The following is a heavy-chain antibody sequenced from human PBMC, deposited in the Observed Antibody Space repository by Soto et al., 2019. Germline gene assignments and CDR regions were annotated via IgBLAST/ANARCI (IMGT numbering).Heavy chain of an antibody. CDR1: GGTFSSYA. V-gene: IGHV1-69*13. CDR2: IIPIFGTA. CDR3: ARADLGYCSSTSCYSLVSWFDP. Sequence: SVKVSCKASGGTFSSYAISWVRQAPGQGLEWMGGIIPIFGTANYAQKFQGRVTITADESTSTAYMELSSLRSEDTAVYYCARADLGYCSSTSCYSLVSWFDPWGQGTLVTVS. J-gene: IGHJ5*02. D-gene: IGHD2-2*01.